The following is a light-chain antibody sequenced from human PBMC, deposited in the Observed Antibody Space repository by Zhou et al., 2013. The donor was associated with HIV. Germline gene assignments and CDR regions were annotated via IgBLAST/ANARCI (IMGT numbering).Light chain of an antibody. J-gene: IGLJ1*01. CDR3: CSYADGTTFLV. V-gene: IGLV2-23*02. CDR2: EVS. Sequence: QSALTQPASVSGSPGQSITISCTGTSSAVGSYNLVSWYQQHPGKAPKLLIYEVSKRPSGVSNRFSGSKSGNTASLTISGLQAEDEADYYCCSYADGTTFLVFETGTKVTVL. CDR1: SSAVGSYNL.